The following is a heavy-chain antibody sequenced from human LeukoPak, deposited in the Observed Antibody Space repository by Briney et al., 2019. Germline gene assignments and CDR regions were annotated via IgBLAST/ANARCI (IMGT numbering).Heavy chain of an antibody. CDR1: GFTFDDYA. J-gene: IGHJ5*02. CDR3: AKDGIRCAGLGP. CDR2: ISGDGGST. Sequence: GGSPRLSCAASGFTFDDYAMHWVRQAPGKGLEWVSLISGDGGSTYYADSVKGRFTISRDNSKNSLYLQMNSLRTEDTALYYCAKDGIRCAGLGPWGQGTLVTVSS. V-gene: IGHV3-43*02. D-gene: IGHD3-3*02.